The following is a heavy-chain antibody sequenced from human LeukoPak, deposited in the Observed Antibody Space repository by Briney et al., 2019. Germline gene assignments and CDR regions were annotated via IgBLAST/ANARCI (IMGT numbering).Heavy chain of an antibody. Sequence: SETLSLTCTVSGGSISSSSYYWGWIRQPPGKGLEWIGSIYYSGSTYYNPSLKSRVTISVDTSKNQFSLKLSSVTAADTAVYYCAREEVDYGDYYDYWGQGTLVTVSS. D-gene: IGHD4-17*01. CDR2: IYYSGST. J-gene: IGHJ4*02. V-gene: IGHV4-39*02. CDR3: AREEVDYGDYYDY. CDR1: GGSISSSSYY.